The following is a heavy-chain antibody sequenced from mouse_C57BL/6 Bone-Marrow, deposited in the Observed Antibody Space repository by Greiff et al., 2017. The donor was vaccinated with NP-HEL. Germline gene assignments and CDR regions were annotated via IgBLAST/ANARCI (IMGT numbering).Heavy chain of an antibody. J-gene: IGHJ4*01. CDR2: IDPNSGGT. D-gene: IGHD2-3*01. Sequence: QVQLQQPGAELVKPGASVKLSCKASGYTFTSYWMHWVKQRTGRGLEWIGRIDPNSGGTKYNEKFKSKATLTVDKPSSTAYMQVSSLTSEDSAVYYCARCDCLYYYAMDYWGQGTSVTVSS. CDR1: GYTFTSYW. CDR3: ARCDCLYYYAMDY. V-gene: IGHV1-72*01.